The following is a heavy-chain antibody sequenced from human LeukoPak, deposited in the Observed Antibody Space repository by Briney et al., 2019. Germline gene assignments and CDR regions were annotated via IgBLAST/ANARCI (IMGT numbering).Heavy chain of an antibody. Sequence: KPSETLSLTCAVYGGSFSGYYWSWIRQPPGKGLEWIGEINHSGSTNYNPSLKSRVTISVDTSKNQFSLKLSSVTAADTAVYYCARACDSSGWHTKPDWHRGYYYYMDVWGKGTTVTVSS. CDR3: ARACDSSGWHTKPDWHRGYYYYMDV. D-gene: IGHD6-19*01. CDR1: GGSFSGYY. V-gene: IGHV4-34*01. CDR2: INHSGST. J-gene: IGHJ6*03.